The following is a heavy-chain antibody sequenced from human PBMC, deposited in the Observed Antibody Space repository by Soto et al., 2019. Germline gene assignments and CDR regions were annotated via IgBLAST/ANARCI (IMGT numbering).Heavy chain of an antibody. J-gene: IGHJ4*02. Sequence: QVQLQESGPGLVKPSQTLSLTCTVSGGSISSGGYYWSWIRQHPGKGLEWIGYIYYSGSTYYNPSLKRRVTISVDTSKNQFSLKLSSVTAADTAVYYCAREPMGITMVRGVLDYWGQGTLVTVSS. CDR2: IYYSGST. CDR1: GGSISSGGYY. D-gene: IGHD3-10*01. V-gene: IGHV4-31*03. CDR3: AREPMGITMVRGVLDY.